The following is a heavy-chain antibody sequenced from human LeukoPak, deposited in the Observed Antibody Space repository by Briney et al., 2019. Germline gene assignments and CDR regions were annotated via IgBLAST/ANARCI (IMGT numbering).Heavy chain of an antibody. CDR3: ARDMEDMRDGGDCSGGSCYWFDP. CDR2: IYYSGST. V-gene: IGHV4-30-4*01. Sequence: SETLSLTCTVSGGSISSGDYYWSWIRQPPGKGLEWIGYIYYSGSTNYNPSLKSRVTISVDKSKNQFSLKLSSVTAADTAVYYCARDMEDMRDGGDCSGGSCYWFDPWGQGTLVTVSS. D-gene: IGHD2-15*01. J-gene: IGHJ5*02. CDR1: GGSISSGDYY.